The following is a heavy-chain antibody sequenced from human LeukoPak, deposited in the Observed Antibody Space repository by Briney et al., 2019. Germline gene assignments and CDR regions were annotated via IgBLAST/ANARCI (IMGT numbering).Heavy chain of an antibody. D-gene: IGHD6-19*01. J-gene: IGHJ4*02. V-gene: IGHV3-30*04. CDR2: ISYDGSNK. CDR1: GFTFSSYA. CDR3: ARDSSGRYAGSFDY. Sequence: GRSLRLSCAASGFTFSSYAMHWVRQAPGKGLEWVAVISYDGSNKYYADSVKGRFTISRDNSKNTLYLQMNSLRAEDTAVYYCARDSSGRYAGSFDYWGQGTLVTVSS.